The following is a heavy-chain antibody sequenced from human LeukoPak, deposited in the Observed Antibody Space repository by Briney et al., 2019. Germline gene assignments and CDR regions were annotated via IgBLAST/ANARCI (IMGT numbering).Heavy chain of an antibody. Sequence: PSQTLSLTCTVSGGSISSGGYYWSWIRQPPGKGLEWTGEINHSGSTNYNPSLKSRVTISVDTSKNQFSLKLSSVTAADTAVYYCARGGVPVTYWGQGTLVTVSS. CDR1: GGSISSGGYY. CDR3: ARGGVPVTY. D-gene: IGHD4-17*01. J-gene: IGHJ4*02. V-gene: IGHV4-30-2*01. CDR2: INHSGST.